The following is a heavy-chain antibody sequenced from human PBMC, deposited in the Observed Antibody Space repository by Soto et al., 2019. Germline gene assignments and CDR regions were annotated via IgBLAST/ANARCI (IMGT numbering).Heavy chain of an antibody. CDR2: ISGSGGST. V-gene: IGHV3-23*01. J-gene: IGHJ3*02. Sequence: EVQLLESGGGLVQPGGSLRLSCAASGFTFSSYAMSWVRQAPGKGLEWVSAISGSGGSTYYADSVKGRFTISRDNSKNTLYLQMNSLRAEDTAVYYCGSLTGQWLVPDAFDIWGQGTMVTVSS. CDR3: GSLTGQWLVPDAFDI. D-gene: IGHD6-19*01. CDR1: GFTFSSYA.